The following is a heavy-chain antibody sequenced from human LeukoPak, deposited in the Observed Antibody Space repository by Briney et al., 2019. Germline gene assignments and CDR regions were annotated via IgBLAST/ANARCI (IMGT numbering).Heavy chain of an antibody. J-gene: IGHJ4*02. CDR2: IYYSGST. CDR1: GGSFSGYY. V-gene: IGHV4-59*01. Sequence: PSETLSLTCAVYGGSFSGYYWSWIRQPPGKGLEWIGYIYYSGSTNYNPSLKSRVTISVDTSKNQFSLKLSSVTAADTAVYYCAREMRVYSSGWYGLYYFDYWGQGTLVTVSS. CDR3: AREMRVYSSGWYGLYYFDY. D-gene: IGHD6-19*01.